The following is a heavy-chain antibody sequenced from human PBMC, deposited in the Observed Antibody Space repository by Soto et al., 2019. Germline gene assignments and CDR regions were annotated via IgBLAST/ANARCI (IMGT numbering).Heavy chain of an antibody. D-gene: IGHD6-13*01. V-gene: IGHV1-3*01. CDR2: INAGNGNT. J-gene: IGHJ3*02. CDR3: AREQQLRSDAFDI. CDR1: GYTFNSYA. Sequence: ASVKVSCKASGYTFNSYAMHWVRQAPGQRLEWMGWINAGNGNTKYSQKFQGRVTITRDTSASTAYMELSSLRSEDTAVYYCAREQQLRSDAFDIWGQGTMVTVSS.